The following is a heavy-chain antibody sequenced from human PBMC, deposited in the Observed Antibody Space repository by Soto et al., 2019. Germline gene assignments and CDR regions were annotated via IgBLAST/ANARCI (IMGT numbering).Heavy chain of an antibody. Sequence: WGSLRLSCAASGVTFTSYWMSRVRQAPGKGLEWVANINYGGNKKNFADSVKGRFTISRDNVQESVLLQMSNLRAEDTAVYYCTREGQPAGCDFWGQGTLVTVSS. CDR3: TREGQPAGCDF. V-gene: IGHV3-7*01. D-gene: IGHD5-18*01. J-gene: IGHJ4*02. CDR2: INYGGNKK. CDR1: GVTFTSYW.